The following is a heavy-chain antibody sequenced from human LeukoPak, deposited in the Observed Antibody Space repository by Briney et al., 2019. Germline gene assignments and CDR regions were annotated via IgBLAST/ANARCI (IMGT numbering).Heavy chain of an antibody. J-gene: IGHJ3*02. CDR2: MNPNSGNT. CDR1: GYTFTSYD. CDR3: ATDRHYYGSGSWLSAFDI. V-gene: IGHV1-8*01. D-gene: IGHD3-10*01. Sequence: ASVKVSCKASGYTFTSYDINWVRQATGQGLEWMGWMNPNSGNTGYAQKFQGRVTMTRNTSISTAYMELSSLRSEDTAVYYCATDRHYYGSGSWLSAFDIWGQGTMVTVSS.